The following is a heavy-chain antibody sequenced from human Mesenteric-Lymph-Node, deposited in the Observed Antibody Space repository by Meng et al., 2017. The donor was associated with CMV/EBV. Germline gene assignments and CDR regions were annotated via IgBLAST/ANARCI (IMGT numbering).Heavy chain of an antibody. CDR3: ARDWCYDSSGYYCN. D-gene: IGHD3-22*01. CDR1: GFTFSSYA. J-gene: IGHJ4*02. CDR2: ISSSSTYI. Sequence: GGSLRLSCAASGFTFSSYAMHWVRQAPGKGLKWVSSISSSSTYIYYADSVKGRFTISRDNVQNSLYLQMNSLRAEDTAVYYCARDWCYDSSGYYCNWGQGTLVTVSS. V-gene: IGHV3-21*01.